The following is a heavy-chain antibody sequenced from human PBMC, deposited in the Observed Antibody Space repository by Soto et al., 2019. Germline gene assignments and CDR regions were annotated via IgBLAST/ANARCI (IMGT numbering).Heavy chain of an antibody. CDR2: IFYSGST. CDR3: ARQPTTGDTDLWFDP. J-gene: IGHJ5*02. CDR1: GGSISTSRSY. D-gene: IGHD2-21*01. Sequence: SETLSLTCSVSGGSISTSRSYWAWIRQPPGKGLEWLANIFYSGSTFYNPSLASRVSVSVDTSKNEFSLKLRSVTAADTFVYYCARQPTTGDTDLWFDPWGQGTLVTVSS. V-gene: IGHV4-39*01.